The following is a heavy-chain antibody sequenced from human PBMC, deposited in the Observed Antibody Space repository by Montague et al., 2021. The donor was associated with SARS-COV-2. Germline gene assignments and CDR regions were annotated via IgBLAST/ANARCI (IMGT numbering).Heavy chain of an antibody. CDR1: GDSVFGDSVS. V-gene: IGHV6-1*01. J-gene: IGHJ3*02. CDR3: ARGDGLGPYPGYAFDI. CDR2: THYRTRWFD. D-gene: IGHD5-24*01. Sequence: CAISGDSVFGDSVSWEWHRQSLSPHLELVCRTHYRTRWFDHYEVSMKGRISIKADTSKNQFSLQLDSVTPEDTAVYYCARGDGLGPYPGYAFDIWGQGTLVTVSS.